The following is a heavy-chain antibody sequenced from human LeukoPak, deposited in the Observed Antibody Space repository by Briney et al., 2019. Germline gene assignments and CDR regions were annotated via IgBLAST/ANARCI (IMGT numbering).Heavy chain of an antibody. V-gene: IGHV4-34*01. J-gene: IGHJ4*02. CDR2: INHSGST. CDR1: GGSFSGYY. D-gene: IGHD2-21*02. CDR3: ARQPVRDFPYFDY. Sequence: SETLSLTCAVYGGSFSGYYWSWIRQPPGKGLEWIGEINHSGSTNYNPSLKSRVTISVDTSKNQFSLKLSSVTAADTAVYYCARQPVRDFPYFDYWGQGTLVTVSS.